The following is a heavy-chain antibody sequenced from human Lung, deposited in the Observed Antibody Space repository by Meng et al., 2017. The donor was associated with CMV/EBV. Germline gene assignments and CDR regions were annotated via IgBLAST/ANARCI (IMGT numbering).Heavy chain of an antibody. CDR3: ATDTCFYASCYVGSFHHYFYGMDV. Sequence: SVXVSXXASGGASTSYTINWVRQAPGQGFEWMGRIIPILDVTNYAQKFQGRVTITADKSTATAYLELGSLRSDDTAVYYCATDTCFYASCYVGSFHHYFYGMDVWGQGTTVXVSS. J-gene: IGHJ6*02. D-gene: IGHD2-2*01. V-gene: IGHV1-69*04. CDR2: IIPILDVT. CDR1: GGASTSYT.